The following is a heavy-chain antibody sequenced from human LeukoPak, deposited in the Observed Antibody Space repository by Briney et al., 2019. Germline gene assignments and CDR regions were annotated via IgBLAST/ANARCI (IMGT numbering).Heavy chain of an antibody. Sequence: TSEALSLTCTVSGGSISNYYWSWIRQPPGKGLEWIGYIYYSGSTNYNPSLKSRVTISVDTSKNQFSLKLSSVTAADTAVYYCARGYDWDLFDYWGQGTLVTVSS. V-gene: IGHV4-59*01. J-gene: IGHJ4*02. D-gene: IGHD5-12*01. CDR1: GGSISNYY. CDR3: ARGYDWDLFDY. CDR2: IYYSGST.